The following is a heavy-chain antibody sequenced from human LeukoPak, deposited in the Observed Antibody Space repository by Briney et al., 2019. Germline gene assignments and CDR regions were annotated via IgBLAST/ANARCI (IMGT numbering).Heavy chain of an antibody. CDR3: AKDIIPYYYYGMDV. CDR2: ISGDGGST. V-gene: IGHV3-43*02. D-gene: IGHD3-16*02. J-gene: IGHJ6*02. CDR1: GFIFDDYA. Sequence: PGGSLRLSCAASGFIFDDYAMHWVRQAPGKGLEWVSIISGDGGSTYYADSVKGRFTISRDNSKNSLYLQMNSLRTEDTALYYCAKDIIPYYYYGMDVWGQGTTVTVSS.